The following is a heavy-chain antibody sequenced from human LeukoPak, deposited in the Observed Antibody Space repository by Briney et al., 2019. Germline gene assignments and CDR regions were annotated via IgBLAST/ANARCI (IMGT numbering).Heavy chain of an antibody. V-gene: IGHV1-2*06. Sequence: ASVKVSCKASGYTFTGYYMHSVRHAPGQGLEWMGRINPNSGGTNYAQKFQGRVTMTRDTSISTAYMELSRLRSDDTAVYYCARDRRGSYYYYYYMDVWGKGTTVTVSS. CDR1: GYTFTGYY. J-gene: IGHJ6*03. CDR2: INPNSGGT. D-gene: IGHD1-26*01. CDR3: ARDRRGSYYYYYYMDV.